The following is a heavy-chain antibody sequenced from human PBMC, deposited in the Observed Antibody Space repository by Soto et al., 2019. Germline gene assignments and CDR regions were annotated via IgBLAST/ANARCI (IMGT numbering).Heavy chain of an antibody. J-gene: IGHJ3*02. CDR1: GFTFSSYG. CDR3: AKDNGSGCDWLRVGDASDI. Sequence: QVQLVESGGGVVQPGRSLRLSCAASGFTFSSYGMHWVRQAPGKGLEWVAVISYDGSNKYYADSVKGRLTISRDNSKNPLSLQMNSLRGEDTAVYYCAKDNGSGCDWLRVGDASDIWGQGTMVTVSS. D-gene: IGHD5-12*01. CDR2: ISYDGSNK. V-gene: IGHV3-30*18.